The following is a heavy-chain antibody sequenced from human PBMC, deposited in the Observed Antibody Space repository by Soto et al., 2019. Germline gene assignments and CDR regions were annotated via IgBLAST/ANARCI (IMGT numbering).Heavy chain of an antibody. CDR3: ARDPGSGSWRNYYYYYGMDV. V-gene: IGHV3-30-3*01. D-gene: IGHD6-13*01. Sequence: PGGSLRLSCAASGFTFSSYAMHWVRQAPGKGLEWVAVISYDGSNKYYADSVKGRFTISRDNSKNTLYLQMNSLRAEDTAVYYFARDPGSGSWRNYYYYYGMDVWGQGTMVTVSS. CDR2: ISYDGSNK. J-gene: IGHJ6*02. CDR1: GFTFSSYA.